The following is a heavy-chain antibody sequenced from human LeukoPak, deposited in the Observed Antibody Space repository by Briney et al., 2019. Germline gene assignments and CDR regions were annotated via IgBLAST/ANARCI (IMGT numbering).Heavy chain of an antibody. CDR1: GGSISSGDYY. CDR3: ARAEDGYSNWFDP. J-gene: IGHJ5*02. Sequence: SQTLSLTYTVSGGSISSGDYYWSWIRQPPGKGLEWIGYIYYSGSTYYNPSLKSRVTISVDTSKNQFSLKLSSVTAADTAVYYCARAEDGYSNWFDPWGQGTLVTVSS. D-gene: IGHD5-24*01. V-gene: IGHV4-30-4*08. CDR2: IYYSGST.